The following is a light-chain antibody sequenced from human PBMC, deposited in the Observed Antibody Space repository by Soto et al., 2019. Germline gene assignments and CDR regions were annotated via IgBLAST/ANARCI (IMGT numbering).Light chain of an antibody. CDR3: QQSYSTPRT. CDR1: QSISSY. CDR2: AAS. J-gene: IGKJ1*01. Sequence: DIQMTQSPSSLSASVGDRVTITCRASQSISSYLNWYRQKPGKAPKLLTYAASSLQSGVPSRFSGSGSGTDFTLTISSLQPEDFATYYCQQSYSTPRTFGQGTKVDIK. V-gene: IGKV1-39*01.